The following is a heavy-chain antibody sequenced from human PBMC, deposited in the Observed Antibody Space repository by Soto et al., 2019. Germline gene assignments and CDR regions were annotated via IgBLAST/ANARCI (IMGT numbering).Heavy chain of an antibody. CDR3: ARHGGSHYLSRGYHYAPDF. J-gene: IGHJ4*02. CDR2: LDLTDSYT. V-gene: IGHV5-10-1*01. D-gene: IGHD3-22*01. CDR1: AEIFRKKW. Sequence: PGQDLRVSCKGSAEIFRKKWIIWVRQMLGKGLEWVGRLDLTDSYTSYSPSFQGHVSFSADKSINTTYLHFSSLRASDTAVYYCARHGGSHYLSRGYHYAPDFWGPATPVTVSS.